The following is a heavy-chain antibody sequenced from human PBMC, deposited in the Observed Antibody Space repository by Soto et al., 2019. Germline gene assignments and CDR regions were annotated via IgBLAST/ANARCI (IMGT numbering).Heavy chain of an antibody. CDR1: GGTFSSYA. V-gene: IGHV1-46*01. J-gene: IGHJ5*01. CDR3: ARDLDVTTVTTSFDS. D-gene: IGHD4-17*01. CDR2: INPSGRTT. Sequence: ASVKVSCKASGGTFSSYAVSWVRQAPGQGLDWVGVINPSGRTTSYAQKFLGRVTMTRDASTATVYMELNSLRSEDTAVYYCARDLDVTTVTTSFDSWGQGTLVTVSS.